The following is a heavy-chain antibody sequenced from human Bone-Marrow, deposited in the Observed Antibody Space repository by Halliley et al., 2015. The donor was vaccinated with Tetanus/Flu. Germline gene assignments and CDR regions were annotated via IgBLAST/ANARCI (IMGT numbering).Heavy chain of an antibody. CDR1: GFSVSGTY. D-gene: IGHD1-7*01. J-gene: IGHJ4*02. V-gene: IGHV3-53*01. Sequence: SLRLSCAASGFSVSGTYMSWVRQGPRKGLEWVSIIYTGSPTFYADSVKGRFTISRDNSKNTVYLQMNSLRGEDTAIYYCARVRRELDYYFDSWGQGTLVTVSS. CDR3: ARVRRELDYYFDS. CDR2: IYTGSPT.